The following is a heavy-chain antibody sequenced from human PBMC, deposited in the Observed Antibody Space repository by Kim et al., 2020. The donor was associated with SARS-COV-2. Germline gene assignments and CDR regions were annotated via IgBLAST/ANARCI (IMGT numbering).Heavy chain of an antibody. J-gene: IGHJ4*02. Sequence: NTKFSQQFQGRVTFARDTSANTASMELSSLGSEDTAVYYCARDLVHTGFDYWGQGTLVAVSS. V-gene: IGHV1-3*01. CDR3: ARDLVHTGFDY. CDR2: NT. D-gene: IGHD2-8*02.